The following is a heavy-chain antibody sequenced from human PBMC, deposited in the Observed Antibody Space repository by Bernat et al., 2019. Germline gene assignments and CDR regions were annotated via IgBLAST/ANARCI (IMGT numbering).Heavy chain of an antibody. V-gene: IGHV4-34*01. J-gene: IGHJ5*02. D-gene: IGHD4-23*01. Sequence: QVQLQQWGAGLLKPSETLSLTCAVYGGSFSGYYWSWIRQPPGKGLEWIGEINHSGSTNYNPSLKSRVTISVDTSKNQFSLKLSSVTAADTAVYYCARSYYGGNSVCFDPWGQGTLVTVSS. CDR1: GGSFSGYY. CDR2: INHSGST. CDR3: ARSYYGGNSVCFDP.